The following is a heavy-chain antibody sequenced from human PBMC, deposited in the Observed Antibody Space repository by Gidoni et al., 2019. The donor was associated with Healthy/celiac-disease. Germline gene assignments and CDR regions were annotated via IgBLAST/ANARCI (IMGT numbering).Heavy chain of an antibody. J-gene: IGHJ4*02. V-gene: IGHV3-9*01. Sequence: EVQLVESGGGLVQPGRSLSLSCAASGFTFDDYAMHWVRQAPGKGLEWVSGISWNSGSIGYADSVKGRFTISRDNAKNSLYLQMNSLRAEDTALYYCAKPQTGTTSPFDYWGQGTLVTVSS. CDR1: GFTFDDYA. D-gene: IGHD1-7*01. CDR2: ISWNSGSI. CDR3: AKPQTGTTSPFDY.